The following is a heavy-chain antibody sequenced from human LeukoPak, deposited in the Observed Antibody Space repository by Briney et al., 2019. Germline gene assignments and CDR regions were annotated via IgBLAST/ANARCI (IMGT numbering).Heavy chain of an antibody. Sequence: PGGSLRLSCAASGSTLSFYSMNWVRQAPGMGLEWISHISVSGSSIHYAESVKGRFTISRDSAKNSLYLQMNSLGAEDTAVYYCSTAKFDYWGQGTLLTVSS. V-gene: IGHV3-48*01. CDR3: STAKFDY. J-gene: IGHJ4*02. CDR2: ISVSGSSI. CDR1: GSTLSFYS.